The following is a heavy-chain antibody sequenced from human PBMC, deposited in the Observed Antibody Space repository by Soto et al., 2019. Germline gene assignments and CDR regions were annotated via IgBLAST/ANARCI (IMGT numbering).Heavy chain of an antibody. Sequence: EVHLVESGGVAVKPGGSLRLSCEASGFTFDDHNMHWIRQGPGKGLEWVSLISWDGETTFYADSVKGRFTVSRDNTRNFLSLQMSALTTEDSGLYYCASSQGDYWGQGTLVTVAS. V-gene: IGHV3-43*01. CDR1: GFTFDDHN. CDR3: ASSQGDY. CDR2: ISWDGETT. J-gene: IGHJ4*02.